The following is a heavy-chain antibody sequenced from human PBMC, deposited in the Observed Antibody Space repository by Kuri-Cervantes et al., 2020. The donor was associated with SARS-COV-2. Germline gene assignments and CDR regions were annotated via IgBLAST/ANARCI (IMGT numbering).Heavy chain of an antibody. CDR3: ARSYDFWSGPSGSAFDI. CDR2: IIPIFGTA. J-gene: IGHJ3*02. D-gene: IGHD3-3*01. V-gene: IGHV1-69*15. CDR1: GGTFSSYA. Sequence: GGSLRLSCKASGGTFSSYAISWVRQAPGQGLEWMGRIIPIFGTANYAQKFQGRVTITADESTSTAYTELSSLRSEDTAVYYCARSYDFWSGPSGSAFDIWGQGTMVTVSS.